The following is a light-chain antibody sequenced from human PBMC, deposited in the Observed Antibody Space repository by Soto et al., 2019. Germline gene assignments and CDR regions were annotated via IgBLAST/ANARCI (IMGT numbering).Light chain of an antibody. V-gene: IGKV3-15*01. Sequence: EIVMTQSPATLSVSPRERVTLSCRASQSVSSDLAWYQQKRGQAPRLLLYDATTRATGIPARFSGSRSGTDFTLTISSLQSEDFAVYYCQQYNDWLTFGGGTKVEIK. J-gene: IGKJ4*01. CDR3: QQYNDWLT. CDR1: QSVSSD. CDR2: DAT.